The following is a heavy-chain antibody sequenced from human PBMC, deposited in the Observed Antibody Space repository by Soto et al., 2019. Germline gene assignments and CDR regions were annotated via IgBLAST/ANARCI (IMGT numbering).Heavy chain of an antibody. CDR2: ISYDGSNK. Sequence: GGSLRLSCAASGFTFSSYAMHWVRQAPGKGLEWVAVISYDGSNKYYADSVKGRFTISRDNSKNTLYLQMNSLRAEDTAVYYCARDHVAARPGGSYIDYWGQGTLVTVSS. CDR1: GFTFSSYA. V-gene: IGHV3-30-3*01. D-gene: IGHD6-6*01. CDR3: ARDHVAARPGGSYIDY. J-gene: IGHJ4*02.